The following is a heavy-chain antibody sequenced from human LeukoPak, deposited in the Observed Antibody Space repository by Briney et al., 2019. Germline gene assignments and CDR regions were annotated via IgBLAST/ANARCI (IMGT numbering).Heavy chain of an antibody. CDR3: ARIHSGYEPPKEYYGMDV. CDR1: GFSFSDFG. Sequence: GGSLRLSCIASGFSFSDFGMHWVRQAPGKGLEWVAVISYDGSNEYYADSVKGRFTISRDNSKNTLYMQVSSLKSDDTAVYYCARIHSGYEPPKEYYGMDVWGKGTTVTVSS. CDR2: ISYDGSNE. V-gene: IGHV3-30*03. D-gene: IGHD5-12*01. J-gene: IGHJ6*04.